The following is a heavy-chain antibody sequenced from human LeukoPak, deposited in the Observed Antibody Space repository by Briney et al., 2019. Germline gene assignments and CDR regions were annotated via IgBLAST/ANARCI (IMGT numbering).Heavy chain of an antibody. D-gene: IGHD3-16*01. Sequence: SETLSLTCSVSGGSISGHYWTWIRQPPGKGLEWIGQIRYTGKPDYNPSLKSRITISVDTSKNQVSLQVSSVTAADSAIYYCARFGVDYDMDVWGHGTTVTVFS. V-gene: IGHV4-59*11. CDR2: IRYTGKP. CDR3: ARFGVDYDMDV. J-gene: IGHJ6*02. CDR1: GGSISGHY.